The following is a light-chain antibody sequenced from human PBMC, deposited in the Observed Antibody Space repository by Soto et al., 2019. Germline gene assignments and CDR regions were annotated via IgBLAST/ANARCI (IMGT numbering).Light chain of an antibody. V-gene: IGKV3-15*01. CDR1: HGVSDN. CDR3: QQYNNWPE. J-gene: IGKJ1*01. CDR2: AAS. Sequence: EIVLTQSPGTLSLSPGEGATLSCRASHGVSDNYLAWYQQKPGQAPRLLIYAASTRATGIPARFSGSGSGTEFTLTISSLQSEDFAVYYCQQYNNWPEFGQGTKVDIK.